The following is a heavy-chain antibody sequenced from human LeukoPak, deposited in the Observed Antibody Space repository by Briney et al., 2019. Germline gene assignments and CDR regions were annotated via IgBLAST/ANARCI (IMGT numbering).Heavy chain of an antibody. V-gene: IGHV3-30*04. CDR3: AKFEAITMIVVVMKVFDY. CDR1: GFTFSSYA. CDR2: ISYDGSNK. Sequence: PGGSLRLSCAASGFTFSSYAMHWVRQAPGKGLEWVAVISYDGSNKYYADSVKGRFTISRDNPKNTLYLQMNSLRAEDTAVYYCAKFEAITMIVVVMKVFDYWGQGTLVTVSS. J-gene: IGHJ4*02. D-gene: IGHD3-22*01.